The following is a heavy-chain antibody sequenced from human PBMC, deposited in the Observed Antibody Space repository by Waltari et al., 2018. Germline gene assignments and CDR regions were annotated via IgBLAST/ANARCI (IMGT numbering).Heavy chain of an antibody. CDR2: IYSSGST. D-gene: IGHD1-1*01. CDR1: GGSLRSYY. Sequence: QVQLQESGPGLVKSSETLSLTCTISGGSLRSYYWSWIRQPAGKGLEWIGRIYSSGSTNYSPSLDSRVSMSIDTSTNQFSLKLKSVTAADTAIYYCTRERRQLELVASFDVWGHGTKVSVSS. CDR3: TRERRQLELVASFDV. V-gene: IGHV4-4*07. J-gene: IGHJ3*01.